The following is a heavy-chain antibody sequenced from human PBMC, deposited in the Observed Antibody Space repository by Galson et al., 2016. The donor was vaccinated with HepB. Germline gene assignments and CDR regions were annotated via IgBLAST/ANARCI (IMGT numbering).Heavy chain of an antibody. J-gene: IGHJ4*02. CDR1: GGSISSGGYY. CDR2: IYYSGST. Sequence: TLSLTCTVSGGSISSGGYYWSWIRQHPGKGLEWIGYIYYSGSTYYNPSLQSRVTISVDTSKNQFSLKLSSVTAADTAVYYCARARAGLYYGAAGFDYWGQGTLVTVSS. CDR3: ARARAGLYYGAAGFDY. D-gene: IGHD4-17*01. V-gene: IGHV4-31*03.